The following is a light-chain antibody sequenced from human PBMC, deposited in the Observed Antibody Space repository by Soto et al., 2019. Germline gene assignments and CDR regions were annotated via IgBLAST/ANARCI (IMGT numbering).Light chain of an antibody. CDR3: QQYNDWPPFT. CDR2: GAS. Sequence: EIVLTQSPVTLSLSPGERATLSCRASQSVNDKVAWFQQKPGQAPRLLIIGASTTATGVPARFSGSGSGTEFTLTISSLQSEDFAVYYCQQYNDWPPFTFGPGTKVDIK. J-gene: IGKJ3*01. V-gene: IGKV3-15*01. CDR1: QSVNDK.